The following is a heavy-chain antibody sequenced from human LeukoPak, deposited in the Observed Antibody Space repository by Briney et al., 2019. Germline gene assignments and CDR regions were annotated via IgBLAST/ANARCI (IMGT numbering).Heavy chain of an antibody. V-gene: IGHV1-69*05. J-gene: IGHJ4*02. Sequence: ASVKVSCKASGGTFSSYAISWVRQAPGQGLEWMGGIIPIFGTANYAQKFQGRVTITTDESTSTAYMELSSLRSEDTAVYYCASGYYYDSSGYQLDYWGQGTLVTVSS. CDR3: ASGYYYDSSGYQLDY. CDR2: IIPIFGTA. D-gene: IGHD3-22*01. CDR1: GGTFSSYA.